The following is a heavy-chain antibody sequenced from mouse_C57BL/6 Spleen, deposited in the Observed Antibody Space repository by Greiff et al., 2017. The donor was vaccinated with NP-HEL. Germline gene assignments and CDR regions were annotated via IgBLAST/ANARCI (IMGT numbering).Heavy chain of an antibody. CDR1: GYTFTGYW. V-gene: IGHV1-64*01. Sequence: QVQLQQPGAELVQPGASVKLSCKASGYTFTGYWMHWVKQRPGQGLEWIGMIHPKSGSTNYNEKFKSKATLTVDKSSSTAYMQLSSLASEDSAVYYCAYYGSFDYWGQGTTLTVSS. CDR2: IHPKSGST. D-gene: IGHD1-1*01. J-gene: IGHJ2*01. CDR3: AYYGSFDY.